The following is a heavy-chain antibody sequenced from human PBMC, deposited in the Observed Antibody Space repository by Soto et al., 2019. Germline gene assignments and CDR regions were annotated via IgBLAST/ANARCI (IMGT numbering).Heavy chain of an antibody. Sequence: SETLSLTCTVSGGSISSGGYYWSWIRQHPGKGLECIGYIYYSGSSYYNPSLKSRATISVDTSKNQFSLWLSSVTAADTAVYFCARDLASGGNAFDIWGQGTMVTVSS. CDR1: GGSISSGGYY. V-gene: IGHV4-31*03. CDR2: IYYSGSS. J-gene: IGHJ3*02. CDR3: ARDLASGGNAFDI. D-gene: IGHD2-15*01.